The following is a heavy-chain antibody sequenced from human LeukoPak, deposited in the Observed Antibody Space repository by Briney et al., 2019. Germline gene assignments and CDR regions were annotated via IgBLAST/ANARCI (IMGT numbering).Heavy chain of an antibody. J-gene: IGHJ4*02. CDR2: IYSDNT. Sequence: HSGGSLRLSCTVSGFTVSSNSMSWVRQAPGKGLEWVSFIYSDNTHYSDSVKGRFTISRDNSKNTLYLQMNSLRAEDTAVYYCARDGPLRIVGATGYWGQGTLVTVSS. D-gene: IGHD1-26*01. CDR3: ARDGPLRIVGATGY. V-gene: IGHV3-53*01. CDR1: GFTVSSNS.